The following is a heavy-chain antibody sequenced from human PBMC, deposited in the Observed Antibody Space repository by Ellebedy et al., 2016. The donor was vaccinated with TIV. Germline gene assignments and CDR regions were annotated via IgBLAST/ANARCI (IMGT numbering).Heavy chain of an antibody. CDR1: GYTFTRYG. J-gene: IGHJ2*01. CDR3: ARSRLGGGHWYFDF. Sequence: ASVQVSCXVSGYTFTRYGMSWVRQAPGQGLAWMGWIAVYNGHTKYAQKFQDRVVMTTETATSTVYMELRRLRSDDTAVYYCARSRLGGGHWYFDFWGRGTLVTVSS. D-gene: IGHD3-10*01. CDR2: IAVYNGHT. V-gene: IGHV1-18*01.